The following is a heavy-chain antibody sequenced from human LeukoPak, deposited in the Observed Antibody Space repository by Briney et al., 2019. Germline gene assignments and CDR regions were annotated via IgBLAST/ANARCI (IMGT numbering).Heavy chain of an antibody. D-gene: IGHD6-6*01. J-gene: IGHJ6*02. CDR3: ARLSSSSPSPLYYYYGMDV. CDR1: GGSISSYY. CDR2: IYYSGST. Sequence: SETLSLTCTVSGGSISSYYWSWIRQPPGKGLEWIGYIYYSGSTNYNPSLKSRVTISVDTSKNQFSLKLSSATAADTAVYYCARLSSSSPSPLYYYYGMDVWGQGTTVTVSS. V-gene: IGHV4-59*08.